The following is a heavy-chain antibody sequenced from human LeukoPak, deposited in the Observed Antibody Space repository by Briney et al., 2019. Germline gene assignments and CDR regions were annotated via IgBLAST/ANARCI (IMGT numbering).Heavy chain of an antibody. CDR3: AGGRDDSSGYYLDAFDI. J-gene: IGHJ3*02. V-gene: IGHV3-53*01. CDR1: GFTVSSNY. CDR2: IYSGGST. Sequence: PGGSLRLSCAASGFTVSSNYMSWVRQAPGKGLEWVSVIYSGGSTYYADSVKGRFTISRDNSKNTLYLQMNSLRAEDTAVYYCAGGRDDSSGYYLDAFDIWGQGTMVTVSS. D-gene: IGHD3-22*01.